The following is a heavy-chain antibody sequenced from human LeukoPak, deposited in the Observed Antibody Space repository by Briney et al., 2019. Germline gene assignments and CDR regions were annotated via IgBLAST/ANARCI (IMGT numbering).Heavy chain of an antibody. D-gene: IGHD6-13*01. CDR2: LIASGSTT. CDR3: AKGSVPIISSSYFDY. V-gene: IGHV3-23*01. Sequence: GGSLRLSCAASGFAFSKYAMSWVRQAPGKGLEWVSSLIASGSTTYYADSVKGRFTISRDNSKNTLFLQMHSLRAEDTAVYYCAKGSVPIISSSYFDYWGQGTLVTVSS. J-gene: IGHJ4*02. CDR1: GFAFSKYA.